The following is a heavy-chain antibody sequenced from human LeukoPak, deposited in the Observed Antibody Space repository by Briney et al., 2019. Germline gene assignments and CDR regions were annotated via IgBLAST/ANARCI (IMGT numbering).Heavy chain of an antibody. D-gene: IGHD1-14*01. CDR1: GFTFDDYA. J-gene: IGHJ6*03. Sequence: GGSLRLSCAASGFTFDDYAMHWVRQAPGKGLEWVALIRYDETTKFYADSVEGRFTISRDNSKNTLYLQMTSLRLEDTAVYSCAKTGFQWGDYYYYMDVWGKGTTVTVSS. CDR2: IRYDETTK. V-gene: IGHV3-30*02. CDR3: AKTGFQWGDYYYYMDV.